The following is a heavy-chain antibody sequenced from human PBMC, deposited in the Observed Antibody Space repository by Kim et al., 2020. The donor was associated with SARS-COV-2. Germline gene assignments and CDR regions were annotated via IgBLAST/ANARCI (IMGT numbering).Heavy chain of an antibody. CDR1: GFAFNDYA. Sequence: GGSLRLSCAASGFAFNDYAMTWVLQAPGKGLEWVSAISGDGVYIYYADSVKGRFILSRDNSKNTLYLQMNGLRAEDTAVYFCAKNLVTGIAAYEYWGQGTQVTVSS. J-gene: IGHJ4*02. V-gene: IGHV3-23*01. D-gene: IGHD6-13*01. CDR3: AKNLVTGIAAYEY. CDR2: ISGDGVYI.